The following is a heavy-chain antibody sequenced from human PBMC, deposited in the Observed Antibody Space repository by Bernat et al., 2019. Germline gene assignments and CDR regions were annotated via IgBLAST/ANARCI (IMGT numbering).Heavy chain of an antibody. CDR1: GFTVSSNY. D-gene: IGHD6-19*01. CDR2: IYSGGST. J-gene: IGHJ3*02. V-gene: IGHV3-53*04. CDR3: ATWTNIAVAGTGAFDI. Sequence: EVQLVESGGGLVQPGGSLRLSCAASGFTVSSNYMSWVRQAPGKGLEWVSVIYSGGSTYYADSVKGRFTISRHNSKYTLYLQMNSLRAEDTAVYYCATWTNIAVAGTGAFDIWGQGTMVTVSS.